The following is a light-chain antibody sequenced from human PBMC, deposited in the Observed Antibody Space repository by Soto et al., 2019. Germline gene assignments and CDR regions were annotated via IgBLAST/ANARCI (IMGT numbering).Light chain of an antibody. CDR2: DAS. Sequence: IQMTQSPSTLSASVGNRVSITCQGIQDIATYLNLYQQKPGKAPNLLIYDASNLETGVPSRFSGGGSGTHFTFTISNLQPEDIATYYCQQYDNLPPTWTFGQGTTVDI. V-gene: IGKV1-33*01. CDR3: QQYDNLPPTWT. CDR1: QDIATY. J-gene: IGKJ1*01.